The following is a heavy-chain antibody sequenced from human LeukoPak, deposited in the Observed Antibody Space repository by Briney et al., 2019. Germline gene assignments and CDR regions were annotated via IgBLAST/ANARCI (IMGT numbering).Heavy chain of an antibody. D-gene: IGHD3-22*01. CDR2: ISSSGSTI. Sequence: NSGGSLRLSCAASGFTFSDYYMSWIRQAPGKGLEWVSYISSSGSTIYYADSVKGRFTISRDNAKNSLYLQMNSLRAEDTAVYYCARATSKWLFHLYFDYWGQGTLVTVSS. CDR3: ARATSKWLFHLYFDY. CDR1: GFTFSDYY. J-gene: IGHJ4*02. V-gene: IGHV3-11*01.